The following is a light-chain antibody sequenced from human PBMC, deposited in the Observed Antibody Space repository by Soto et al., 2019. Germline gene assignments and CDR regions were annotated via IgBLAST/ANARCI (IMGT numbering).Light chain of an antibody. CDR1: QSVDSNY. CDR2: GAF. CDR3: QQYGSSPRT. J-gene: IGKJ1*01. Sequence: EIVLTQSPGTRSLSPGERATLSCRASQSVDSNYLAWYQQKPGQAPRLLIYGAFRRATGIPDRFSGSGSGTDFTLTISRLEPEDFAVYYCQQYGSSPRTFGHGTKVEIK. V-gene: IGKV3-20*01.